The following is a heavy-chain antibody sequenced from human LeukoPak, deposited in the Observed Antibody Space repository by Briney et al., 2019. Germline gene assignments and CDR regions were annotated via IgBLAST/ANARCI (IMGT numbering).Heavy chain of an antibody. Sequence: ASVKVSCKASGYTFTSYGISWVRQAPGQGLEWMGWISAYNGSTNYAQKLQGRVTMTTDTSTSTAYMELRSLRSDDTAVYYCARDPVTGTTPSPNYGMDAWGQGTTVTVSS. CDR2: ISAYNGST. D-gene: IGHD1-20*01. CDR1: GYTFTSYG. J-gene: IGHJ6*02. CDR3: ARDPVTGTTPSPNYGMDA. V-gene: IGHV1-18*01.